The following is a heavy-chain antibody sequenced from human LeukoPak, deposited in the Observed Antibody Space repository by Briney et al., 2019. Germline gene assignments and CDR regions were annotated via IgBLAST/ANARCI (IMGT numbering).Heavy chain of an antibody. CDR1: GVSFSGYY. CDR2: INHSGST. V-gene: IGHV4-34*01. CDR3: ARVSAWSSTSHSTYGMDV. Sequence: SETLSLSCAVYGVSFSGYYWSWIRQPPGKGLEWIGEINHSGSTNYNPSLKSRVTISVDTSKNEFSLKLSSVTAADTAVYYCARVSAWSSTSHSTYGMDVWGQGTTVTVSS. J-gene: IGHJ6*02. D-gene: IGHD2-2*01.